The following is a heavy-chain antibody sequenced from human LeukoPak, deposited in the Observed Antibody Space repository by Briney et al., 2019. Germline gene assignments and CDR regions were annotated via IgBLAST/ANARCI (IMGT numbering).Heavy chain of an antibody. CDR3: ASSFDHSSSWYIPY. CDR1: GGSISSNNYY. J-gene: IGHJ4*02. D-gene: IGHD6-13*01. V-gene: IGHV4-39*07. CDR2: IYYSGST. Sequence: SETLSLTCTVSGGSISSNNYYWGWIRQPPGKGLEWIGSIYYSGSTNYNPSLKSRVTISVDTSKNQFSLKLSSVTAADTAVYYCASSFDHSSSWYIPYWGQGTLVTVSS.